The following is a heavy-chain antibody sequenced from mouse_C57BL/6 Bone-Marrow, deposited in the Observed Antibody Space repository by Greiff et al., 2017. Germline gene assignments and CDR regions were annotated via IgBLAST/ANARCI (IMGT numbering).Heavy chain of an antibody. CDR1: GYTFTDYN. J-gene: IGHJ1*03. CDR2: INPNNGGT. CDR3: ARDYGSSYYWYFDV. V-gene: IGHV1-18*01. D-gene: IGHD1-1*01. Sequence: VQLKESGPELVQPGASVKIPCKASGYTFTDYNMDWVKQSHGKSLELIGDINPNNGGTIYNQKFKGKATLTVDQSSSTAYMELRSLTSEDTAVYYCARDYGSSYYWYFDVWGTGTTVTVSS.